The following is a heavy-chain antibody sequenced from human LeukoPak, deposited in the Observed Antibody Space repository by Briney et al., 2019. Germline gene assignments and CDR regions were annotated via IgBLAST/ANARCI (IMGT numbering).Heavy chain of an antibody. Sequence: ASVKVSCKVSGYTLTELSMHWVRQAPGKGLEWMGGFDPEDGETIYAQKFQGRVTMTEDTSTDTAYMELSSLGSEATVVYYCATEGTIAVAGSFDYWGQGTLVTVSS. CDR1: GYTLTELS. CDR2: FDPEDGET. V-gene: IGHV1-24*01. CDR3: ATEGTIAVAGSFDY. J-gene: IGHJ4*02. D-gene: IGHD6-19*01.